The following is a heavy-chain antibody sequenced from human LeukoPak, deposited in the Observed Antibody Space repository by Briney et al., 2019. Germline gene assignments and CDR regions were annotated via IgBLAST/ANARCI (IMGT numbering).Heavy chain of an antibody. CDR3: ARGYDSSGYYYSIWY. D-gene: IGHD3-22*01. J-gene: IGHJ4*02. CDR2: SNPNSGGT. Sequence: GASVKVSCKGSGYTFTGYYMYWVRQAPGQGLEWMGLSNPNSGGTNYAQKFQGRVTMTRDTSISTAYMELSRLRSDDTAVYYCARGYDSSGYYYSIWYWGQGTLVTVSS. V-gene: IGHV1-2*02. CDR1: GYTFTGYY.